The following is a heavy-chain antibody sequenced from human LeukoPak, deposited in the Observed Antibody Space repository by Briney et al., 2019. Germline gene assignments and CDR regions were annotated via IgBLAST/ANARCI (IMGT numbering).Heavy chain of an antibody. CDR1: GFPFSSYW. CDR2: IKQDGNKK. Sequence: PGGSLRPSCVASGFPFSSYWMTWVHQAPGKGLEWVANIKQDGNKKSYVDSVKGRFTISRDNAKNSLYLQMNSLRAEDTAIYYCTRVGYIDEGIDYWGQGTLVTVSS. V-gene: IGHV3-7*04. D-gene: IGHD5-24*01. J-gene: IGHJ4*02. CDR3: TRVGYIDEGIDY.